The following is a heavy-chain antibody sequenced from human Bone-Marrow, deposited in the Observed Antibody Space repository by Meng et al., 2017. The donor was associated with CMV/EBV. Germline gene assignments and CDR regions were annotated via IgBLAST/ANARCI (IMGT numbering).Heavy chain of an antibody. Sequence: GGSLRLSCAASGFTFSSYWMSWVRQAPGKGLEYVSAISSNGGSTYYADSVKGRFTISRDNSKNTLYLQMGSLRAEDMAVYYCARDNWGPDYWGQGTLDTVPS. V-gene: IGHV3-64*02. D-gene: IGHD7-27*01. CDR3: ARDNWGPDY. CDR2: ISSNGGST. J-gene: IGHJ4*02. CDR1: GFTFSSYW.